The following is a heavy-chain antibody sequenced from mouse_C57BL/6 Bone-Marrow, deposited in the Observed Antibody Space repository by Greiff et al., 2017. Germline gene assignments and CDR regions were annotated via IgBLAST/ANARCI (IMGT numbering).Heavy chain of an antibody. Sequence: DVKLVESGGDLVKPGGSLKLSCAASGFTFSSYGMSWVRQTPDKRLEWVATISSGGSYTYYPDSGKGRFTISRDNAKNTLYLQMSSLKSEDTAMYYCARQGYYGSSYDYAMDYWGQGTSVTVSS. V-gene: IGHV5-6*02. CDR1: GFTFSSYG. D-gene: IGHD1-1*01. CDR3: ARQGYYGSSYDYAMDY. CDR2: ISSGGSYT. J-gene: IGHJ4*01.